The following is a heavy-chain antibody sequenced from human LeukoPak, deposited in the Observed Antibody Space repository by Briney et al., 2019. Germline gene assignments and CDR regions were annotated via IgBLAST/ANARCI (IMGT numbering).Heavy chain of an antibody. V-gene: IGHV4-39*01. CDR3: ARHQTYYDSSGYTFLSYFDY. J-gene: IGHJ4*02. CDR1: GGSISSSSYY. Sequence: SETLSLTCPVSGGSISSSSYYWGWIRQPPGKGLEWIGSIYYSGSTYYNPSLKSRVTISVDTSKNQFSLKLSSVTAADTAVYYCARHQTYYDSSGYTFLSYFDYWGQGTLVTVSS. CDR2: IYYSGST. D-gene: IGHD3-22*01.